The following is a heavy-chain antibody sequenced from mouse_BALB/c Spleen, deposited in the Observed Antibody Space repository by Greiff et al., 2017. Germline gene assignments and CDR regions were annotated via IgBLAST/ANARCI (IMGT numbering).Heavy chain of an antibody. J-gene: IGHJ4*01. V-gene: IGHV3-1*02. CDR1: GYSIPSGYS. D-gene: IGHD1-1*01. CDR2: IHSSGST. CDR3: ARCYGILYYAKDD. Sequence: VQLQESGPDLVKPSQSLSLTCTVTGYSIPSGYSWHWIRQFPGNKLEWMGYIHSSGSTNYNPSLQSRIAITRDTSKNQFFLQLNSVTTEDTATYDCARCYGILYYAKDDWGQGTSVTVSA.